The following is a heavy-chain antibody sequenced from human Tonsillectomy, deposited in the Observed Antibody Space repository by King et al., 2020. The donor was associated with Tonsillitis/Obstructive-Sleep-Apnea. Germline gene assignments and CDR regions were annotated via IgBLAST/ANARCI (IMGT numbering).Heavy chain of an antibody. V-gene: IGHV3-30*04. J-gene: IGHJ4*02. D-gene: IGHD6-19*01. Sequence: VQLVESGGGVVQPGRSLILSCAVSGFTFSNNAMHWVRQAPGKGLEWVAVISNDGSNKYYAEYVKGRFTISRDNSKNTLYLQMNSLRAEDTAVYYCARELSSGWYTYFDYWGQGTLVTVSS. CDR2: ISNDGSNK. CDR1: GFTFSNNA. CDR3: ARELSSGWYTYFDY.